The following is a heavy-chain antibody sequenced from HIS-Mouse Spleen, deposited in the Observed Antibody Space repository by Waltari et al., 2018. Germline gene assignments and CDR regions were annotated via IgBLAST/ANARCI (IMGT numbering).Heavy chain of an antibody. D-gene: IGHD1-26*01. CDR2: INHSGST. CDR3: ARGALRGSYYWGEYFQH. CDR1: GGSFSGYD. J-gene: IGHJ1*01. V-gene: IGHV4-34*01. Sequence: QVQLQQWGAGLLKPSETLSLTCAVYGGSFSGYDWSWIRQPPGKGLEWIGEINHSGSTNYNPSLKSRVTISVDTSKNQFSLKLSSVTAADTAVYYCARGALRGSYYWGEYFQHWGQGTLVTVSS.